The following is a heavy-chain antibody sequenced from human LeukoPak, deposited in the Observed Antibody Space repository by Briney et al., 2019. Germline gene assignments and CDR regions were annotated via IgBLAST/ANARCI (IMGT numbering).Heavy chain of an antibody. J-gene: IGHJ5*02. CDR1: GVSISSYY. D-gene: IGHD6-25*01. Sequence: SETLSLTCTVSGVSISSYYWSWIRQPPGKGLEWIGYIYYSGSTNYNPSLKSRVTISVDTSKNQFSLKLSSVTAADTAVYYCAARRRDWLDPWGQGTLVTGSS. V-gene: IGHV4-59*01. CDR2: IYYSGST. CDR3: AARRRDWLDP.